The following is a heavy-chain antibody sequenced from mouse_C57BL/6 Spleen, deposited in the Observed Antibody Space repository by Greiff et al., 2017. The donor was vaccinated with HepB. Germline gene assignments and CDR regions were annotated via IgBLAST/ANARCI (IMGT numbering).Heavy chain of an antibody. CDR3: ASDYDDGAWFAY. V-gene: IGHV5-17*01. Sequence: DVHLVESGGGLVKPGGSLKLSCAASGFTFSDYGMHWVRQAPEKGLEWVAYISSGSSTIYYADTVKGRFTISRDNAKNTLFLQMTSLRSEDTAMYYCASDYDDGAWFAYWGQGTLVTVSA. J-gene: IGHJ3*01. CDR2: ISSGSSTI. D-gene: IGHD2-4*01. CDR1: GFTFSDYG.